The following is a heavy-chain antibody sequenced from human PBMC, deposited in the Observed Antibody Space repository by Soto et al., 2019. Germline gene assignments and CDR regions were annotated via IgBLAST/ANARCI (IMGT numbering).Heavy chain of an antibody. CDR2: MYTSGSS. V-gene: IGHV4-4*07. Sequence: PXGTLSLTCTVSGGSISSHFWSWIRQPAGKGLEWIGRMYTSGSSNYNPSLKSRVTMSVDTSKNLFSLNLTSVTAADTAVYYCAREGTAGRPLDYWGQGALVTVSS. CDR3: AREGTAGRPLDY. J-gene: IGHJ4*02. D-gene: IGHD1-1*01. CDR1: GGSISSHF.